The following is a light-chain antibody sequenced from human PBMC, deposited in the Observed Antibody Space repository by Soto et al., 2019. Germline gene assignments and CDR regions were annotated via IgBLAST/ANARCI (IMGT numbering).Light chain of an antibody. CDR3: MQALQTPFT. V-gene: IGKV2-28*01. Sequence: EIVMTQSPLSLPVTPGEPASISCRSSQSLLHSNGYNYLDWYLQKPGQSPQLLIYLGSNRSSGVPDRFSGSGSGTDFTLKISRVEAEDVGVYYCMQALQTPFTFGPGTKVD. J-gene: IGKJ3*01. CDR2: LGS. CDR1: QSLLHSNGYNY.